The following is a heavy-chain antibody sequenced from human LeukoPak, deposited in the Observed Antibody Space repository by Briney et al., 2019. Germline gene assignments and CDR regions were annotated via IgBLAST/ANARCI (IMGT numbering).Heavy chain of an antibody. CDR2: IYHSGST. J-gene: IGHJ3*02. CDR1: GGSISSGGYS. D-gene: IGHD3-10*01. CDR3: ARVNMVRGVIGAFDI. V-gene: IGHV4-30-2*01. Sequence: SETLSLTCAVSGGSISSGGYSWSWIRQPPGKGLEWIGYIYHSGSTYYNPSLKSRVTISVDRSKNQFSLKLSSVTAADTAVYYCARVNMVRGVIGAFDIWGQGTMVTVSS.